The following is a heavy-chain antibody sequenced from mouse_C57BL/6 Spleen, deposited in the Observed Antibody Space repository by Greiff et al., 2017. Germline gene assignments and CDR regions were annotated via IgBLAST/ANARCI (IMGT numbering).Heavy chain of an antibody. V-gene: IGHV1-15*01. CDR2: IDPETGGT. Sequence: QVQLQQSGAELVRPGASVTLSCKASGYTFTDYEMHWVKQTPVHGLEWIGAIDPETGGTAYNQKFKGKAILTADKSSSTAYMELRSLTSEDSAVYYCTREWLLRSFDYWGQGTTLTVSS. J-gene: IGHJ2*01. CDR3: TREWLLRSFDY. D-gene: IGHD2-3*01. CDR1: GYTFTDYE.